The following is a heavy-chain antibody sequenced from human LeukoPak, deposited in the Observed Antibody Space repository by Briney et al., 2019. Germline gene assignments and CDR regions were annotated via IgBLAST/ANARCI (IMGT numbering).Heavy chain of an antibody. Sequence: SETLSLTCAVYGGSFSGYYWSWIRQPPGKGLEWIGEINHSGSTNYNPSLKSRVTISVDTSKNQFSLKLTSVTAADTAVYYCARDHLRRHVYGYWGQGTLVTVSS. CDR1: GGSFSGYY. CDR2: INHSGST. CDR3: ARDHLRRHVYGY. J-gene: IGHJ4*02. D-gene: IGHD2-8*01. V-gene: IGHV4-34*01.